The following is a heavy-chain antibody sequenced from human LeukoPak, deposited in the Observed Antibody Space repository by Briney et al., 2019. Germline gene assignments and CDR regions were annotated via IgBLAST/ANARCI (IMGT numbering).Heavy chain of an antibody. Sequence: GASVKVSCKASGTSFTTNAMHWVRQAPGQRLEWMGWINTDNGNTHYLQKFQGRVTITRDTSASTTYMELSSLTSEDTAVYYCAREKNQLWVDCLQYWGQGTLVTVSS. CDR2: INTDNGNT. V-gene: IGHV1-3*04. CDR3: AREKNQLWVDCLQY. J-gene: IGHJ4*02. D-gene: IGHD1-1*01. CDR1: GTSFTTNA.